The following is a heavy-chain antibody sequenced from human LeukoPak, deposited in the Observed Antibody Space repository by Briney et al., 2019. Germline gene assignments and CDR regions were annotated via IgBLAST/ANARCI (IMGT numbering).Heavy chain of an antibody. J-gene: IGHJ5*02. CDR1: GFTFSDYW. Sequence: GGSLRLSCAASGFTFSDYWMIWVRQAPGKGLEWVGNIKQDGSEKRYADSVRGRFTISRDNAQTSLYLQMNSLRAEDTAVYYCARASDPWLQLTWGQGTLVTVSS. V-gene: IGHV3-7*05. CDR3: ARASDPWLQLT. CDR2: IKQDGSEK. D-gene: IGHD5-24*01.